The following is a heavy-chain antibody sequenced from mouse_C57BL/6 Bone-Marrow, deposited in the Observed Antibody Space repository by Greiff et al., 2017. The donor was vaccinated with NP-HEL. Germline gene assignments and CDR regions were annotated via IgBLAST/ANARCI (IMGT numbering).Heavy chain of an antibody. CDR3: TRDGYYATWFAY. CDR2: ISSGGDYI. Sequence: EVKVVESGEGLVKPGGSLKLSCAASGFTFSSYAMSWVRQTPEKRLEWVAYISSGGDYIYYADTVKGRFTISRDNARNTLYLQMSSLKSEDTAMYYCTRDGYYATWFAYWGQGTLVTVSA. CDR1: GFTFSSYA. D-gene: IGHD2-3*01. V-gene: IGHV5-9-1*02. J-gene: IGHJ3*01.